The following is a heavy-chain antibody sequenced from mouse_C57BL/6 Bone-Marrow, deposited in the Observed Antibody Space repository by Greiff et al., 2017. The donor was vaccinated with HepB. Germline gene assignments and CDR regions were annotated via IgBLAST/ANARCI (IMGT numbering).Heavy chain of an antibody. CDR3: TRVILRYYAMDY. D-gene: IGHD1-1*01. CDR1: GFTFRSYA. J-gene: IGHJ4*01. CDR2: ISSGGDYI. Sequence: EVQLVESGEGLVKPGGSLKLSCAASGFTFRSYAMSWVRQTPEKRLEWVAYISSGGDYIYYADTVKGRFTISRDNARNTLYLQMSSLKSEDTAMYYCTRVILRYYAMDYWGQGTSVTVSS. V-gene: IGHV5-9-1*02.